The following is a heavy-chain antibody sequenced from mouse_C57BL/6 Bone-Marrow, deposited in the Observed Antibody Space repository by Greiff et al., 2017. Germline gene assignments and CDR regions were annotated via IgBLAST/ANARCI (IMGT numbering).Heavy chain of an antibody. CDR1: GFTFSSYA. V-gene: IGHV5-4*01. J-gene: IGHJ4*01. D-gene: IGHD2-1*01. CDR3: ARDGNFYYAMDY. Sequence: EVMLVESGGGLVKPGGSLKLSCAASGFTFSSYAMSWVRQTPEKRLEWVATISDGGSYTYYPDNVKGRFTISRDNAKNNLYLQMSHLKSEDTAMYYCARDGNFYYAMDYWGQGTSVTVSS. CDR2: ISDGGSYT.